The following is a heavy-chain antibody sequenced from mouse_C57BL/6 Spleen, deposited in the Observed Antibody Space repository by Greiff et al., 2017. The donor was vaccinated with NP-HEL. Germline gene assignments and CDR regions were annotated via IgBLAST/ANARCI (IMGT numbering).Heavy chain of an antibody. D-gene: IGHD1-1*01. Sequence: EVQLVESGGGLVKPGGSLKLSCAASGFTFSDYGMHWVRQAPEKGLEWVAYISSGSSTIYYADTVKGRFTISRDNAKNTLFLQMTSLRSEDTAMYYCANLRQFAYWGQGTLVTVSA. V-gene: IGHV5-17*01. J-gene: IGHJ3*01. CDR2: ISSGSSTI. CDR1: GFTFSDYG. CDR3: ANLRQFAY.